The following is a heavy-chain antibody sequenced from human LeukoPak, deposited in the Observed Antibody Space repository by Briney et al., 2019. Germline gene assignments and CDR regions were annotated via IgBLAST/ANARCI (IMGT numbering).Heavy chain of an antibody. J-gene: IGHJ4*02. D-gene: IGHD4-17*01. CDR2: ISSSGSYI. Sequence: GGSLRLSCAASGFTFSSYSMNWVRQAPGKGLEWVSSISSSGSYIYYADSVKGRFTISRDNAKNSLYLQMNSLRAEDTAVYYCARGTVNTRGFDYWGQGTLVTVSS. V-gene: IGHV3-21*01. CDR3: ARGTVNTRGFDY. CDR1: GFTFSSYS.